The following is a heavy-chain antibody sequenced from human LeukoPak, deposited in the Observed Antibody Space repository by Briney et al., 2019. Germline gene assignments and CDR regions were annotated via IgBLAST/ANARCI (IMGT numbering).Heavy chain of an antibody. V-gene: IGHV4-38-2*01. Sequence: SETLSLTCAVSSYSISSGYYWGWIRQPPGKGLEWIASIYHSGSTYYNPSLKSRVTISVDTSKNQFSLKLSSVTAADTAVYYCARLYCSSTSCSGFLDSPFDPWGQGTLVTVSS. CDR1: SYSISSGYY. J-gene: IGHJ5*02. CDR2: IYHSGST. CDR3: ARLYCSSTSCSGFLDSPFDP. D-gene: IGHD2-2*01.